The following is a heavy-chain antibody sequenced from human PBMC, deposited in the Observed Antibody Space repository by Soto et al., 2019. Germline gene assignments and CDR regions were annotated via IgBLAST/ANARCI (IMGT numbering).Heavy chain of an antibody. CDR2: INPNSGGT. J-gene: IGHJ6*02. D-gene: IGHD3-10*01. CDR3: ARGDHYYGSGGYYYYYYGMDV. Sequence: ASVKVSCKASGYTFTGYYMHWVRQAPGQGLEWMGWINPNSGGTNYAQKFQGRVTMTRDTSISTAYMELSRLRSDDTAVYYCARGDHYYGSGGYYYYYYGMDVWGQGTTVTVSS. CDR1: GYTFTGYY. V-gene: IGHV1-2*02.